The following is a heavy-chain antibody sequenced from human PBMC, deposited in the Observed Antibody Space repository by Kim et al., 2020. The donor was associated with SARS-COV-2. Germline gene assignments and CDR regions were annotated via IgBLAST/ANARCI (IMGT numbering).Heavy chain of an antibody. V-gene: IGHV3-23*01. J-gene: IGHJ6*02. Sequence: GRFTISRDNSKNTLYLQMNSLRAEDTAVYYCAKDQVEWSITYYYYGMDVWGQGTTVTVSS. D-gene: IGHD3-3*01. CDR3: AKDQVEWSITYYYYGMDV.